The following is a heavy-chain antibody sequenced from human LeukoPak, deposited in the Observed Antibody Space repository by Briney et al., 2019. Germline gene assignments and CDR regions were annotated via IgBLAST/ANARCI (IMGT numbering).Heavy chain of an antibody. CDR2: SNTNTGNP. CDR1: GYTFTSYA. V-gene: IGHV7-4-1*02. Sequence: ASVKVSCKASGYTFTSYAMNWVRQAPGQGLEWMGWSNTNTGNPTYAQGFTGRFVFSLDTSVSTAYLQISSLKAEDTAVYYCAREELLWFGKKGPFGYWGQGTLVTVSS. D-gene: IGHD3-10*01. J-gene: IGHJ4*02. CDR3: AREELLWFGKKGPFGY.